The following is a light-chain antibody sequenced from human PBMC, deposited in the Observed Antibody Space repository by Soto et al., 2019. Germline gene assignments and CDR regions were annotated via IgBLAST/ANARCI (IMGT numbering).Light chain of an antibody. Sequence: EIVLTQSPCTLSLSPGERATLSCRASQSVSSSYLAWYQQKRGQAPSLLMYGASRRATGIPEGFSGSGSGTDFTLTISRXEPEDFAVYYCQQYGSSPRTFGQGTKVDIK. J-gene: IGKJ1*01. CDR3: QQYGSSPRT. CDR1: QSVSSSY. CDR2: GAS. V-gene: IGKV3-20*01.